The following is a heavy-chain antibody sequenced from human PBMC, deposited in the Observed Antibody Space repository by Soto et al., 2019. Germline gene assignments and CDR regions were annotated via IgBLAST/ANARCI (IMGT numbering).Heavy chain of an antibody. J-gene: IGHJ4*02. CDR1: GYTFSFDY. V-gene: IGHV1-46*01. CDR3: AKGRRNTF. CDR2: INPDGGAT. Sequence: QVQLLQSGAEVKKPGASVKISCKASGYTFSFDYLSWVRRAPGQGLQWMGKINPDGGATTYAQSFQGSVSITSDASTGTVYMELSSLTSDDTAVYYCAKGRRNTFWGQGTLVSVSS. D-gene: IGHD3-10*01.